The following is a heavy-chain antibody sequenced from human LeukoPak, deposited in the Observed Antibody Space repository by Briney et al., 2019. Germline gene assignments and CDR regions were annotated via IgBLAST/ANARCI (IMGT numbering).Heavy chain of an antibody. CDR2: VYPGDSDT. J-gene: IGHJ5*02. V-gene: IGHV5-51*01. Sequence: GASLQISSKGSGYGFTSYWIGWVRQMPGKGRVWMGIVYPGDSDTRYSPSFQGQVTISADKSISTAYLQWSSLKASDTAMYYCARGDGSGSDRVYNWFDPWGQGTLVTVSS. CDR1: GYGFTSYW. CDR3: ARGDGSGSDRVYNWFDP. D-gene: IGHD3-10*01.